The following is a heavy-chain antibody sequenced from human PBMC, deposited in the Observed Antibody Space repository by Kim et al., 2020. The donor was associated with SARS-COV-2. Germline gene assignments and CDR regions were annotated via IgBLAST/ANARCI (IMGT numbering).Heavy chain of an antibody. Sequence: YADSIKGRFSISRDNSRDTLYLEMNSLRAEDTAIYYCAKSFKWLRAFDYWGQGILVTVSS. D-gene: IGHD5-12*01. J-gene: IGHJ4*02. CDR3: AKSFKWLRAFDY. V-gene: IGHV3-23*05.